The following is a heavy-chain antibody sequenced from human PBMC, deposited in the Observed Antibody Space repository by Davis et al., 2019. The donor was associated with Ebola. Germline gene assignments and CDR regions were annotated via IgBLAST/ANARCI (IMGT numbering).Heavy chain of an antibody. CDR3: AKSGGSYETNGYFDY. V-gene: IGHV3-23*01. D-gene: IGHD3-22*01. Sequence: GESLKISCAASGFTFSRYAMSWVRQAPGKGLEWVSAISPTGGTTDYADSVKGRFTISRDNSKNTLYLQMNGLRAEDTATYYCAKSGGSYETNGYFDYWGQGTLVTVSS. CDR2: ISPTGGTT. CDR1: GFTFSRYA. J-gene: IGHJ4*02.